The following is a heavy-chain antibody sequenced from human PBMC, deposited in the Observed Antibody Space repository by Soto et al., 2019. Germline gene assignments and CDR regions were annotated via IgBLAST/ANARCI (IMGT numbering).Heavy chain of an antibody. CDR2: INHSGST. Sequence: SETLSLTCAVYGGSFSGYYWSWIRQPPGKGLEWIGEINHSGSTNYNPSLKSRVTISVDTSKNQFSLKLSSVTAADTAVYYCARLSSVYSSRIDAFDIWGQGTMVTVSS. D-gene: IGHD6-13*01. J-gene: IGHJ3*02. CDR1: GGSFSGYY. V-gene: IGHV4-34*01. CDR3: ARLSSVYSSRIDAFDI.